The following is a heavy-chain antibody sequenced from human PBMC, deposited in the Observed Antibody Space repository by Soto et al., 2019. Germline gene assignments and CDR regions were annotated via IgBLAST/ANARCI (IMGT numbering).Heavy chain of an antibody. D-gene: IGHD2-2*01. V-gene: IGHV4-31*03. CDR3: ARGRTSSPTPGDY. J-gene: IGHJ4*02. CDR1: GGSISSGGYY. CDR2: IYYSGGT. Sequence: QVQLQESGPGLVKPSQTLSLTCTVSGGSISSGGYYWSWIRQHPGKGLEWIGYIYYSGGTYCTPSLKSRVTISVDTSKNQLSLKLSSVTAADTAVYYCARGRTSSPTPGDYWGQGTLVTVSS.